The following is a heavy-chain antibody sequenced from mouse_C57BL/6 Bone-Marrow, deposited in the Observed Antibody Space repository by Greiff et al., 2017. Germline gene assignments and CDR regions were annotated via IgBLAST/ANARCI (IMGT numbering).Heavy chain of an antibody. D-gene: IGHD1-1*01. V-gene: IGHV1-76*01. CDR3: AKWDYYGRSYWYFDV. CDR1: GYTFTDYY. Sequence: QVQLQQSGAELVRPGASVKLSCKASGYTFTDYYINWVKQRPGQGLEWIARIYPGSGNTYYNEKFQGKATLTAEKSSSTAYMQLSSLTSEYSAVYFCAKWDYYGRSYWYFDVWGTGTTVTVSS. CDR2: IYPGSGNT. J-gene: IGHJ1*03.